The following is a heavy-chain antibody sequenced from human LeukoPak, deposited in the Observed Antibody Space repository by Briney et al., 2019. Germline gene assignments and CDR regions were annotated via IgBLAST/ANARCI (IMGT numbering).Heavy chain of an antibody. CDR2: INHSGST. V-gene: IGHV4-34*01. J-gene: IGHJ5*02. Sequence: GSLRLSCAASGFTFSSYAMSWIRQPPGKGLEWIGEINHSGSTNYNPSLKSRVTISVDTSKNQFSLKLSSVTAADTAVYYCARGQPQRIAAAARGWFDPWGQGTLVTVSS. CDR3: ARGQPQRIAAAARGWFDP. CDR1: GFTFSSYA. D-gene: IGHD6-13*01.